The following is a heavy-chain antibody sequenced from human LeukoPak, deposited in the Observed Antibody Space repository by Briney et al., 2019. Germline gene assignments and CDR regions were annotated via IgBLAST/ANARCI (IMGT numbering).Heavy chain of an antibody. Sequence: PGGSLRLCCAASGFTVSREYMSWVRQAPGKGLEWVALIYSGGSTYYADSVKGRFTISRDNSKNTVYLPMTSLRVEDTAVYYCARHIYDSGGYRIDYWGQGTLVTVSS. V-gene: IGHV3-53*01. CDR2: IYSGGST. D-gene: IGHD3-22*01. CDR1: GFTVSREY. J-gene: IGHJ4*02. CDR3: ARHIYDSGGYRIDY.